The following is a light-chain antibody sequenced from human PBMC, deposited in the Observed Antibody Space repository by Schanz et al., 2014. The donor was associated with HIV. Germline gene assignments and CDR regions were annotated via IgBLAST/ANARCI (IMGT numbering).Light chain of an antibody. V-gene: IGKV3-20*01. Sequence: EIVLTQSPATLSLSPGERATLSCRASQSVSSYLAWYQQKPGQAPRLLIYGATSRATGIPGRFSGSGSGTDFTLTINSLEPEDFAVYYCQQYGNSPRTFGQGTKLEIK. CDR3: QQYGNSPRT. CDR1: QSVSSY. J-gene: IGKJ2*02. CDR2: GAT.